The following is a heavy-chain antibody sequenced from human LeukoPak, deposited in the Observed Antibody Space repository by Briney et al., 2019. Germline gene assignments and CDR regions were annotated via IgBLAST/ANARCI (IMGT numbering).Heavy chain of an antibody. CDR2: IWYDGSNK. D-gene: IGHD5-18*01. CDR1: GFTFSSYG. V-gene: IGHV3-33*01. Sequence: GGSLRLSCAASGFTFSSYGMQWVRQARGKGLEGVAVIWYDGSNKYYADSVKGRFTISRDNSKNTLYLQMNSLRAEDTAVYYCARDPRGYSYGDYYFDYWGQGTLVTVSS. CDR3: ARDPRGYSYGDYYFDY. J-gene: IGHJ4*02.